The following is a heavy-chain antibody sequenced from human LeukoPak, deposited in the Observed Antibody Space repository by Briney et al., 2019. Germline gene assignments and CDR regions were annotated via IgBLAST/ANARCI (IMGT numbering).Heavy chain of an antibody. CDR1: DESFSGYY. Sequence: SETLSLTCAVYDESFSGYYCSWIRQPPRKGLEWIGETNHSGSTNYNPSLKSRVTISVDTSKNQFSLKLSSVTAADTAVYYCASTDYGDYYFDYWGQGTLVTVSS. V-gene: IGHV4-34*01. CDR2: TNHSGST. J-gene: IGHJ4*02. D-gene: IGHD4-17*01. CDR3: ASTDYGDYYFDY.